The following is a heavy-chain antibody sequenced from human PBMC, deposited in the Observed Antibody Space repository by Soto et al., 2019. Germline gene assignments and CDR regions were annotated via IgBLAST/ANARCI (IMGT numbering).Heavy chain of an antibody. Sequence: SVKVSCKASGGTFSSYAISWVRQAPGQGLEWMGRIIPILGIANYAQKFQGRVTITADKSTSTAYMELSSLRSEDTAVYYCARGPYGSGSYNTYYYYMDVWAKGTTVTVSS. CDR3: ARGPYGSGSYNTYYYYMDV. D-gene: IGHD3-10*01. CDR1: GGTFSSYA. J-gene: IGHJ6*03. V-gene: IGHV1-69*04. CDR2: IIPILGIA.